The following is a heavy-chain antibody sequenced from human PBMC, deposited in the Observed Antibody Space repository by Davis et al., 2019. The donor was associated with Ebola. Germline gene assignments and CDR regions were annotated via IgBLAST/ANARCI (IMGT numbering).Heavy chain of an antibody. CDR3: ASNNYDYYYGMDV. Sequence: GGSLRLSCAASGFNFDDSAMHWVRQAPGKGLEWVSGINWDSGTIGYADTVKGRFTISRDNAKNSLYLQMNSLRAEDTAVYYCASNNYDYYYGMDVWGQGTTVTVSS. CDR2: INWDSGTI. J-gene: IGHJ6*02. D-gene: IGHD1-14*01. V-gene: IGHV3-9*01. CDR1: GFNFDDSA.